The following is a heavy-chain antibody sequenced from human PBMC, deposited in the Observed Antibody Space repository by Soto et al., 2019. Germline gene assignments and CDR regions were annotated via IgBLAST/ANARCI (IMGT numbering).Heavy chain of an antibody. V-gene: IGHV1-69*02. CDR3: ATNYGSGSTHFDY. J-gene: IGHJ4*02. CDR1: GDTFNFYT. CDR2: IIPMLGMS. Sequence: QVQLVQSGAEVKKPGSPVRVSSTASGDTFNFYTISWVRQVPGQGPEWMGRIIPMLGMSNYAQKFQGRVTIMADKSTSTVYMNLSGLTSEDTAVYYCATNYGSGSTHFDYWGQGTLVTASS. D-gene: IGHD3-10*01.